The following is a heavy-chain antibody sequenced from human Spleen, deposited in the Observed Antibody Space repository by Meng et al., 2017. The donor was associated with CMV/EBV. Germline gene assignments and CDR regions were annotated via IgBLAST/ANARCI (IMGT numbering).Heavy chain of an antibody. D-gene: IGHD2-15*01. Sequence: GSLKISCAASGFTFSSSEMNWVRQAPGEGLEWVSYISSSGGTMYYADSVKGRFTISRDNARNSLYLQMNSLRAEDTAVYYCARVLRGGNTGWAFDIWGQGTMVTVSS. CDR1: GFTFSSSE. J-gene: IGHJ3*02. CDR3: ARVLRGGNTGWAFDI. V-gene: IGHV3-48*03. CDR2: ISSSGGTM.